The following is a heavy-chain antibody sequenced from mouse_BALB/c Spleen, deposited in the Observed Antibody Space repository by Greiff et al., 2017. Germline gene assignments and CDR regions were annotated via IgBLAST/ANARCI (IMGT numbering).Heavy chain of an antibody. Sequence: EVKLVESGPGLVKPSQSLSLTCTVTGYSITSDYAWNWIRQFPGNKLVWMGYISYSGSTSYNPSLKSRISITRDTSKNQFFLQLNSVTTEDTATYYCARGGSTYYYAMDYWGQGTSVTVSS. D-gene: IGHD1-1*01. CDR1: GYSITSDYA. CDR2: ISYSGST. CDR3: ARGGSTYYYAMDY. V-gene: IGHV3-2*02. J-gene: IGHJ4*01.